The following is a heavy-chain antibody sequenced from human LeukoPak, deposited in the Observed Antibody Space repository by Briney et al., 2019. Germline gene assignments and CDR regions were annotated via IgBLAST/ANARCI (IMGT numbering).Heavy chain of an antibody. D-gene: IGHD6-13*01. V-gene: IGHV5-51*01. Sequence: ESLKISCKVSGNSFTSNWRGWVRQMPGKGLEGMGIIYPGDSDTGYSPSFQGQVTSSADKSISTAYLHWSSLKASDTAMYYCARREDSSSWYYFDYWGQGTLVTVSS. CDR3: ARREDSSSWYYFDY. CDR1: GNSFTSNW. J-gene: IGHJ4*02. CDR2: IYPGDSDT.